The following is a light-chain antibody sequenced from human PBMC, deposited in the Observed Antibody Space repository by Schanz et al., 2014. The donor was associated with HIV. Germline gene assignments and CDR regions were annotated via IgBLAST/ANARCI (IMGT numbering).Light chain of an antibody. Sequence: QSVLTQPPSVSAAPGQKVTISCSGSNSNIGNIYVSWYQQLPGTAPKLLIYDNNKRPSGIPDRFSGSNSGPSATLAITGLQTGDEADYYCGTWDSSLSEVYVFGTGTKLTVL. CDR2: DNN. CDR3: GTWDSSLSEVYV. J-gene: IGLJ1*01. V-gene: IGLV1-51*01. CDR1: NSNIGNIY.